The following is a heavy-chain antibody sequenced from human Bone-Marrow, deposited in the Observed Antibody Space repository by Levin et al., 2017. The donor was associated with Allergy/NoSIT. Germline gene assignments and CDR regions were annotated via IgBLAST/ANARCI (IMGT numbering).Heavy chain of an antibody. CDR2: ISSSGSNI. Sequence: GESLKISCAASGFTFSSYRMNWVRQAPGKGLEWVSSISSSGSNIHYADSVKGRFTISRDNAKNSLFLEMNGLRVEDTAVYYCATPGPWGQGTLVTVSS. CDR1: GFTFSSYR. J-gene: IGHJ5*02. V-gene: IGHV3-21*01. CDR3: ATPGP.